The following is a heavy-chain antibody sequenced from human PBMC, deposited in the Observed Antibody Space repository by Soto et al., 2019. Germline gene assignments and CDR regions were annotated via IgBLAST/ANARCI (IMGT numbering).Heavy chain of an antibody. Sequence: EVQLVESGGGLVKPGGSLRLSCAASGFTFSSYSMNWVRQAPGKGLEWVSSTRSSSSYIYYADSVKGRFTISRGNDMNSLCLQMNSLRAEDTAGFWCARLITITFGETSFMHWGPGNVVSVPS. V-gene: IGHV3-21*01. J-gene: IGHJ1*01. CDR1: GFTFSSYS. CDR2: TRSSSSYI. CDR3: ARLITITFGETSFMH. D-gene: IGHD3-16*01.